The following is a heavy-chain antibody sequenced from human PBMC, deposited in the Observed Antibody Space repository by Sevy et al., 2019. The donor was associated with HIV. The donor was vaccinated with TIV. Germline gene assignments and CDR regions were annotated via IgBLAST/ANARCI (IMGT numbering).Heavy chain of an antibody. CDR2: INHSGST. Sequence: SETLSLTCAVYGGSFSGCYWSWIRQPPGKGLEWIGEINHSGSTNYNPSLKSRVTISVDTSKNQFSLKLSSVTAADTAVYYCARRPFVYAARYYYYGMDVWGQGTTVTVSS. CDR1: GGSFSGCY. CDR3: ARRPFVYAARYYYYGMDV. J-gene: IGHJ6*02. D-gene: IGHD6-6*01. V-gene: IGHV4-34*01.